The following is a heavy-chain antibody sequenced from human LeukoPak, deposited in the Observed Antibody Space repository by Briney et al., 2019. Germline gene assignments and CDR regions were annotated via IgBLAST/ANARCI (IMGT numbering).Heavy chain of an antibody. CDR3: AKGTGDTAYCFDF. J-gene: IGHJ4*02. CDR1: GFTFSSYG. Sequence: GGSLRLSCAASGFTFSSYGMHWVRQAPGKGLEWVAFIRYDGSNKYYADSVTGRFTISRDNSENTLYLQMSGLRAEDTAIYYCAKGTGDTAYCFDFWGQGVLVTVSS. D-gene: IGHD7-27*01. V-gene: IGHV3-30*02. CDR2: IRYDGSNK.